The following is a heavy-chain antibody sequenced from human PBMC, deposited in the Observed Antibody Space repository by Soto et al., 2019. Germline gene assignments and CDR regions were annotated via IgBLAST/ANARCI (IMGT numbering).Heavy chain of an antibody. CDR2: IYYSGST. CDR3: ARATMVRGVPFDY. CDR1: GVSISSYY. V-gene: IGHV4-59*01. Sequence: PSETLSLTCTVSGVSISSYYWSWIRQPPGKGLEWIGYIYYSGSTNYNPSLKSRVTISVDTSKNQFSLKLSSVTAADTAVYYCARATMVRGVPFDYWGQGTLVTVSS. D-gene: IGHD3-10*01. J-gene: IGHJ4*02.